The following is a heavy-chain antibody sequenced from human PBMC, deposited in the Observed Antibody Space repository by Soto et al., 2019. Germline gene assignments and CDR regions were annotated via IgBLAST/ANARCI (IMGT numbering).Heavy chain of an antibody. Sequence: GGSLRLSFAASGFSFSSYAMHWVGQAPGKGLEWAAVISYDGSNKYYADSVKGRFTISRDNSKNTLYLQMNSLRAEDTGVHYCARDRSYWVLLFSYGLDVWGQGTTVTVS. CDR2: ISYDGSNK. CDR1: GFSFSSYA. V-gene: IGHV3-30-3*01. D-gene: IGHD2-15*01. CDR3: ARDRSYWVLLFSYGLDV. J-gene: IGHJ6*02.